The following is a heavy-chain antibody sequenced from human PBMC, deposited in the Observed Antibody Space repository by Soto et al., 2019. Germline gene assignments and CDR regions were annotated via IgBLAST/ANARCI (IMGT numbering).Heavy chain of an antibody. CDR2: ISSSSSYI. D-gene: IGHD6-25*01. V-gene: IGHV3-21*01. CDR1: GFTFISYS. J-gene: IGHJ4*02. Sequence: PGGSLRLSCAASGFTFISYSMNWVLQAPWKGLEWVSSISSSSSYIYYADSVKGRFTISRDNAKNSLYLQMNSLRAEDTAVYYCVTHGPSGGDYWGQGTLVTVSS. CDR3: VTHGPSGGDY.